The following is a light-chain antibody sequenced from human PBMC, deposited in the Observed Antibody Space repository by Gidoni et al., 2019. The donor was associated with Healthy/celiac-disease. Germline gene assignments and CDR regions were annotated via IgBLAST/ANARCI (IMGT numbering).Light chain of an antibody. J-gene: IGLJ2*01. CDR3: CSYAGSSTYGV. V-gene: IGLV2-23*01. Sequence: QSALTQLASLSASPGPSITLSCTGTSCDVGCYNLVSWYQQPPGNAPNLMIYEGSKQPPGVSNRFSGSKSGNTASLTISGLQAEDEADDYCCSYAGSSTYGVFGGGTKLTVL. CDR2: EGS. CDR1: SCDVGCYNL.